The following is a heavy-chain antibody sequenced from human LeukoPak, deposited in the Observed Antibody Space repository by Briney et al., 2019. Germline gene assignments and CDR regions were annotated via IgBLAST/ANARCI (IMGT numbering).Heavy chain of an antibody. J-gene: IGHJ4*02. CDR3: AKDMAAYYYASGNIDY. CDR2: ISSSTIYI. CDR1: GFIFSSYS. Sequence: GGSLRLSCATSGFIFSSYSMNWVRQAPGKGLEWVSSISSSTIYIYYTDSVKGRFTISRDNAKNSLYLQMNSLRAEDTALYYCAKDMAAYYYASGNIDYWGQGTLVTVSS. V-gene: IGHV3-21*04. D-gene: IGHD3-10*01.